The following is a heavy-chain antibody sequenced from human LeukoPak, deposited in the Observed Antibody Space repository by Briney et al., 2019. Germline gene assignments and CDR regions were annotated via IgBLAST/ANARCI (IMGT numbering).Heavy chain of an antibody. V-gene: IGHV3-21*01. CDR2: ISSSSSYI. CDR1: GFTFSSYS. D-gene: IGHD6-13*01. CDR3: ARGAVAAAGIFY. J-gene: IGHJ4*02. Sequence: GGSLRLSCAASGFTFSSYSMNWVRQAPGKGLEWVSSISSSSSYIYYADSVKGRFTISRDNAKNSLYLQMNSLRAEDTAVYYCARGAVAAAGIFYWGQGTLVTVSS.